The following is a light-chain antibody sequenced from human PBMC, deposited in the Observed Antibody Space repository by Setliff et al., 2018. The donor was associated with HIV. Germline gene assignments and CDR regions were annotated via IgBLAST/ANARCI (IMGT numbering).Light chain of an antibody. J-gene: IGLJ1*01. CDR2: DVS. V-gene: IGLV2-11*01. CDR1: TSDVGNYNY. Sequence: QSALTQPRSVSGSPGQTVTLSCTGSTSDVGNYNYVSWYQQYPGKAPKLIIFDVSRRPSGVPDRFSGSKSQNTASLTISGLQPEDEADYYCCSFATNNTKVFGSGTKVTVL. CDR3: CSFATNNTKV.